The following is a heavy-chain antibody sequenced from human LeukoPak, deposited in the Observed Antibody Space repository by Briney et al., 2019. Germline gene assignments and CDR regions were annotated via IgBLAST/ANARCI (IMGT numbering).Heavy chain of an antibody. Sequence: PSETLSLTYTSGGSFISYYYWSWLRQPAGKGLEWIGRIYTSGSTNYNPSLKSRVTMSVDTSKNQFSLKLSSVTAADPAVYYCARQPLPHPSMVRGGRYYYYGMDVWGQGTTVTVSS. J-gene: IGHJ6*02. CDR2: IYTSGST. CDR1: GSFISYYY. D-gene: IGHD3-10*01. V-gene: IGHV4-4*07. CDR3: ARQPLPHPSMVRGGRYYYYGMDV.